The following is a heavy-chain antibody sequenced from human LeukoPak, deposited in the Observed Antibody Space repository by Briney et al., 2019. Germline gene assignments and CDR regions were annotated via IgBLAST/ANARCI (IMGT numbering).Heavy chain of an antibody. Sequence: PGGSLRLSCAASGFTFSSYAMSWVRQAPGKGLEWVSAISGSGGSTYYADSVKGRFTISRDNSKNTLYLQINSLRAEDTAVYYCAGYYGYDWRFFDYWGQGTLVTVSS. D-gene: IGHD5-12*01. J-gene: IGHJ4*02. CDR1: GFTFSSYA. V-gene: IGHV3-23*01. CDR3: AGYYGYDWRFFDY. CDR2: ISGSGGST.